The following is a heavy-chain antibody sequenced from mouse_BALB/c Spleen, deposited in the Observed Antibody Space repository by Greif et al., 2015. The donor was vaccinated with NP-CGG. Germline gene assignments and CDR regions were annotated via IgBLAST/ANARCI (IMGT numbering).Heavy chain of an antibody. J-gene: IGHJ4*01. V-gene: IGHV14-4*02. D-gene: IGHD2-3*01. CDR2: IDPENGDT. CDR1: GFNIKDYY. CDR3: NRWLLRAMDY. Sequence: EVQLQQSGAELVRSGASVKLSCTASGFNIKDYYMHWVKQRPEQGLEWIGWIDPENGDTEYAPKFQGKATMTADTSSNTAYLQLSSLTSEDTAVYYCNRWLLRAMDYWGQGTSVTVSS.